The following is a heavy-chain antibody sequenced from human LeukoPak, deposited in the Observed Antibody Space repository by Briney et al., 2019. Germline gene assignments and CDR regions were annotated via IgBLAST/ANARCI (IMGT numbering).Heavy chain of an antibody. CDR3: VREPGWLHYDSI. J-gene: IGHJ4*02. V-gene: IGHV3-66*01. D-gene: IGHD3-22*01. CDR1: GFTVSDFY. CDR2: VFSGGNT. Sequence: GSLRLSCEASGFTVSDFYMSWVRQAPGKGLQWVSIVFSGGNTYYADSVKGRFTLSRDNSKNTLYLQMNTLRAEDTAVYHCVREPGWLHYDSIWGRGTLVTVSP.